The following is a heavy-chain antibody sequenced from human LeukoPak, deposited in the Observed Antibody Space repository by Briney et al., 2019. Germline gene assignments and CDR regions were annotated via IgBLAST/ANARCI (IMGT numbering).Heavy chain of an antibody. Sequence: PSETLSLTCTVSGGSISSSSYYWGWIRQPPGKGLEWIGSIYYSGSTNYNPSLKTRVTMSVYTSKNQFSLKLNSVTAADTAYYYCARDHYSSGYYFEYWGQGTLVTVSS. J-gene: IGHJ4*02. V-gene: IGHV4-39*07. CDR3: ARDHYSSGYYFEY. D-gene: IGHD3-22*01. CDR1: GGSISSSSYY. CDR2: IYYSGST.